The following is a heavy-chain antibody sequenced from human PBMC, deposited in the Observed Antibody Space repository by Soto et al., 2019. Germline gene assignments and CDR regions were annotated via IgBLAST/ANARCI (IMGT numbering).Heavy chain of an antibody. CDR1: GFTFSSYG. V-gene: IGHV3-33*01. D-gene: IGHD2-15*01. Sequence: GGSLRLSCAASGFTFSSYGMHWVRQAPGKGLEWVAVIWYDGSNKYYADSVKGRFTISRDNSKNTLYLQMNSLRAEDTAVYYCAREVVGYYHYYGMDVWGQGTTVTVSS. J-gene: IGHJ6*02. CDR2: IWYDGSNK. CDR3: AREVVGYYHYYGMDV.